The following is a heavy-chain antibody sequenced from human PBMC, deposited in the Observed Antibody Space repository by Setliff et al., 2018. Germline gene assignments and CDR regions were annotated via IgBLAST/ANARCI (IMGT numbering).Heavy chain of an antibody. D-gene: IGHD2-15*01. J-gene: IGHJ4*02. V-gene: IGHV4-39*07. Sequence: SETLSLTCNVSGGSIAGSTYYWSWIRQPPGKGLEWIGEISPVGSTIYNPSLRGRVTMSVDTSNKRFSLNLTSVTAADTAVYYCATSGFCGAGSCYSFDDWGQGALVTVSS. CDR2: ISPVGST. CDR1: GGSIAGSTYY. CDR3: ATSGFCGAGSCYSFDD.